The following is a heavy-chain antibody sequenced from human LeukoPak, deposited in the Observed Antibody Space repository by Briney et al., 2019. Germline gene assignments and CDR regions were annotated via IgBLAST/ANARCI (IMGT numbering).Heavy chain of an antibody. CDR3: ARDQYYDYVWGSYRPNWFDP. D-gene: IGHD3-16*02. Sequence: ASVKVSCKASGYTFTSYGISWVRQAPGQGLEWMGWISAYNGNTNYAQKLQGRVTMTTDTSTSTAYTELRSLRSDDTAVYYCARDQYYDYVWGSYRPNWFDPWGQGTLVTVSS. CDR1: GYTFTSYG. J-gene: IGHJ5*02. V-gene: IGHV1-18*01. CDR2: ISAYNGNT.